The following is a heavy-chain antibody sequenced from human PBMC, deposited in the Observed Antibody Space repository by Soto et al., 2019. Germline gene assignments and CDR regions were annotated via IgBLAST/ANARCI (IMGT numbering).Heavy chain of an antibody. CDR2: IYYSGTT. J-gene: IGHJ4*02. CDR1: AGSITSSSYY. CDR3: ARDLFGDGYNYGH. Sequence: SETLSLTCTVSAGSITSSSYYWCWVRQPPGKGLEWIGSIYYSGTTYYNPSLKSRVTMSVDTSKDQFSLKLSSVTAADTAVYYCARDLFGDGYNYGHWGQGTLVTVSS. V-gene: IGHV4-39*07. D-gene: IGHD5-12*01.